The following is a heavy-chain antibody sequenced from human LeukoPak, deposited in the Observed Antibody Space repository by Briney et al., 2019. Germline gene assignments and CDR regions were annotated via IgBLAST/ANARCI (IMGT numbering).Heavy chain of an antibody. CDR2: INPNSGGT. CDR1: VYTFPRYY. CDR3: ARESPSLGYCSGGSCYRYFDY. D-gene: IGHD2-15*01. J-gene: IGHJ4*02. Sequence: ASVTVSFKASVYTFPRYYMHWVRQAPGQGLEWMGWINPNSGGTNYAQKFQGRVTMTSDTSISTAYMELSRLRSDDTAVYYCARESPSLGYCSGGSCYRYFDYWGQGTLVTVSS. V-gene: IGHV1-2*02.